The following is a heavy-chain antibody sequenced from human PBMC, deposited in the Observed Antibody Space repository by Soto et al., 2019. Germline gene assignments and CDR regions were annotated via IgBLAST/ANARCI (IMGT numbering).Heavy chain of an antibody. D-gene: IGHD6-19*01. V-gene: IGHV6-1*01. CDR1: GDSVSTNSGA. CDR3: ARYDSGWRALDY. CDR2: TYYRSKWFF. Sequence: SQTLSLTCAISGDSVSTNSGAWNWIRQSPSRGLEWLGRTYYRSKWFFEYAGSVSGRITITPDTSKNQLSPQLDSVSPEDTAVYYCARYDSGWRALDYWGQGTLVGVSS. J-gene: IGHJ4*02.